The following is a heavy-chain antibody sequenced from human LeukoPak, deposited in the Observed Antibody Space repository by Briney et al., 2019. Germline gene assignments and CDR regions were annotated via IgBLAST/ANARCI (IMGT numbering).Heavy chain of an antibody. V-gene: IGHV3-66*01. D-gene: IGHD6-19*01. CDR2: IYSGGST. CDR3: AKDYGDIAVAGAY. J-gene: IGHJ4*02. CDR1: GFTVSSNY. Sequence: PGGSLRLSCAASGFTVSSNYMSWVRQAPGKGLEWVSVIYSGGSTYYADSVKGRFTISRDNSKNTLYLQMNSLRAEDTAVYYCAKDYGDIAVAGAYWGQGTLVTVSS.